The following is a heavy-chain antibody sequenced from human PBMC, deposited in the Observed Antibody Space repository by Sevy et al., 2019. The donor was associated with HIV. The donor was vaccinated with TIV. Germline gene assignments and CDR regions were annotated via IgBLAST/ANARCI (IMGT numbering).Heavy chain of an antibody. CDR2: IKQDGSEK. J-gene: IGHJ6*02. V-gene: IGHV3-7*01. CDR3: ASEGYCSSTSCYYYYYYGMDV. D-gene: IGHD2-2*01. CDR1: GFTFSSYW. Sequence: GGSLRLSCAASGFTFSSYWMSWVRQAPGKGLEWVANIKQDGSEKYYVDSVKGRFTISRDNAKNSVYLQMNSLRAEDTAVDYGASEGYCSSTSCYYYYYYGMDVWGQGTTVTVSS.